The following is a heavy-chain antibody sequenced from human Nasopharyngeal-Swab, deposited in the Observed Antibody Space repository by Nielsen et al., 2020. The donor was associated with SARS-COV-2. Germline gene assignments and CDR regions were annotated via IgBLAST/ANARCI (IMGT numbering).Heavy chain of an antibody. D-gene: IGHD3-3*01. V-gene: IGHV1-3*01. CDR2: INAGNGNT. J-gene: IGHJ6*03. CDR1: GYTFTSYA. Sequence: ASVKVSCKASGYTFTSYAMHWVRQAPGQRLEWMGWINAGNGNTKYSQKFQGRVTITRDTSASTAYMELSSLRSEDTAVYYCARDTPAITIFGVVINYYYYYMDVWGKGTTVTVSS. CDR3: ARDTPAITIFGVVINYYYYYMDV.